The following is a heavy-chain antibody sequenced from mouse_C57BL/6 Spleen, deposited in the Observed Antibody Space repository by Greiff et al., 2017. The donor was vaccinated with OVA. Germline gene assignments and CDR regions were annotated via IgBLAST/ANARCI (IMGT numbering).Heavy chain of an antibody. V-gene: IGHV1-55*01. CDR1: GYTFTSYW. J-gene: IGHJ2*01. CDR2: IYPGSGST. CDR3: AREDPAYYYGSSYFDY. Sequence: QVQLQQPGAELVKPGASVKMSCKASGYTFTSYWITWVKQRPGQGLEWIGDIYPGSGSTNYNEKFKSKATLTVDTSSSTAYMQLSSLTSEDSAVYYCAREDPAYYYGSSYFDYRGQGTTLTVSS. D-gene: IGHD1-1*01.